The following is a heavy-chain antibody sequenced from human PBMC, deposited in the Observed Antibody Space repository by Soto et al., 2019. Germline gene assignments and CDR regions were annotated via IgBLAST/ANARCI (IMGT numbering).Heavy chain of an antibody. CDR3: ASWAVAENTNWFDP. Sequence: ASVKVSCKASGYTFTSYAMHWVRQAPGQRLEWMGWINAGNGNTKYSQKFQGRVTITRDTSTSTVYMELSSLRSEDTAVYYCASWAVAENTNWFDPWGQGTRVTDSS. CDR1: GYTFTSYA. J-gene: IGHJ5*02. D-gene: IGHD6-19*01. V-gene: IGHV1-3*01. CDR2: INAGNGNT.